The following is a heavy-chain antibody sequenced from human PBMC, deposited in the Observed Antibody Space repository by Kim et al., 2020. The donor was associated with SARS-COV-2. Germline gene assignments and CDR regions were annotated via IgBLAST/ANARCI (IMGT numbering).Heavy chain of an antibody. CDR1: GFSFGTFD. CDR3: GKGAGLDY. J-gene: IGHJ4*02. V-gene: IGHV3-23*01. Sequence: GGSLRLSCVASGFSFGTFDMSWVRQVPGKGLKWVSVMKGQDDNTYYAESVKGRFTVSRDSAGNTLCLQMNSRGSDDTAIYYCGKGAGLDYWGPGTLVPVS. CDR2: MKGQDDNT. D-gene: IGHD3-10*01.